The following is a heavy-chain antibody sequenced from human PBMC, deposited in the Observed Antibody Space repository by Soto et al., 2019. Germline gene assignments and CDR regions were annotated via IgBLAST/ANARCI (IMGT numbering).Heavy chain of an antibody. Sequence: QVQLQESGPGLVKPSQTLSLTCTVSGGSISSGDYYWSWIRQPPGKGLAWIGYIYYSGDTYYNPSLRSRVTIAVDTSKSQFSLKLTSVTAADTAVYYCVRVRGAVGGDIAIDYWGQGTLVSVSS. J-gene: IGHJ4*02. CDR1: GGSISSGDYY. D-gene: IGHD5-12*01. V-gene: IGHV4-30-4*01. CDR3: VRVRGAVGGDIAIDY. CDR2: IYYSGDT.